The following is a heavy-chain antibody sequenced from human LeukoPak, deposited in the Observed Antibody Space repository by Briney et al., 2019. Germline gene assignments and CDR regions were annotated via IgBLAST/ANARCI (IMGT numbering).Heavy chain of an antibody. D-gene: IGHD3-22*01. J-gene: IGHJ4*02. CDR1: GGSISSGDYY. Sequence: SETLSPTCTVSGGSISSGDYYWSWIRQPPGKGLEWIGYSYYSGSTYYNSALNRRVTLSVDTSKNQFALKLSSVTAADTAVYYCARDGGSDSSGYHYWGQGTLVTVSS. CDR2: SYYSGST. V-gene: IGHV4-30-4*08. CDR3: ARDGGSDSSGYHY.